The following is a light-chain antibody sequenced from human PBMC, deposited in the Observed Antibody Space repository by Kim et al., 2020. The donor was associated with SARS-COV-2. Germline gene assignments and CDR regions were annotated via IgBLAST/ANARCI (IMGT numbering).Light chain of an antibody. CDR3: QQYGSSPIT. CDR2: GAS. CDR1: QSVANND. V-gene: IGKV3-20*01. Sequence: IVLTQSPGTLSLSPGERATLSCRASQSVANNDIAWYQQRSGQAPRLLIRGASSRVTGIPDRFSGSGSGTYFTLTISRLEPEDFAVYHCQQYGSSPITFGQGTRLEIK. J-gene: IGKJ5*01.